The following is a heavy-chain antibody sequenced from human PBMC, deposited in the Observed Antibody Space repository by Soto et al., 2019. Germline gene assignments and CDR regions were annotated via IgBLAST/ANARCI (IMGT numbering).Heavy chain of an antibody. V-gene: IGHV4-34*01. CDR1: GGSFSGYY. CDR2: INHSGST. Sequence: QVQLQQWGAGLLKPSETLSRTCAVYGGSFSGYYWSWIRQPPGKGLEWIGEINHSGSTNYNPSLKSRITISVDTSKKQFSLKLSSVTAADTAVYYCARLGSGSPGIDYWGQGTPVTVSS. CDR3: ARLGSGSPGIDY. D-gene: IGHD1-26*01. J-gene: IGHJ4*02.